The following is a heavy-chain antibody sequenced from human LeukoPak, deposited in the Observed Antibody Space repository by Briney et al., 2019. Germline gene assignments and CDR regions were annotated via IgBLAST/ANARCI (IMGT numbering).Heavy chain of an antibody. CDR2: IIPIFGTA. CDR3: ARGEFSSRWFDP. Sequence: SVKVSCKASGGTFSSYAISWVRQAPGQGLEWMGGIIPIFGTANYAQKFQGRVTITADESTSTAYMELSSLRSEDTAVYYCARGEFSSRWFDPWGQGTLVTVSS. D-gene: IGHD6-6*01. J-gene: IGHJ5*02. CDR1: GGTFSSYA. V-gene: IGHV1-69*01.